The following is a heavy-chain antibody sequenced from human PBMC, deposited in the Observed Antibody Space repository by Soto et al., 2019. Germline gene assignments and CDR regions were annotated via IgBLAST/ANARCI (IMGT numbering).Heavy chain of an antibody. D-gene: IGHD5-12*01. CDR2: IKQDGSEK. V-gene: IGHV3-7*01. Sequence: PGGSLRLSCAASGFTFSSYWMSWVRQAPGKGLEWVANIKQDGSEKYYVDSVKGRFTISRDNAKNSLYLQMNSLRAEDTAVYYCARDPNIVATMGSIYYYYGMDVWGQGTTVPSP. J-gene: IGHJ6*02. CDR1: GFTFSSYW. CDR3: ARDPNIVATMGSIYYYYGMDV.